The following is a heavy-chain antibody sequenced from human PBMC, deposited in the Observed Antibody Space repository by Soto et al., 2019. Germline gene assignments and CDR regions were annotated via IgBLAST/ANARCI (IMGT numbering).Heavy chain of an antibody. J-gene: IGHJ4*02. V-gene: IGHV3-9*01. D-gene: IGHD2-15*01. CDR3: AKDIGGGGGSGGSYYFDY. CDR1: GFTFDDYA. CDR2: ISWNSGSI. Sequence: EVQLVESGGGLVQPGRSLRLSCAASGFTFDDYAMHWVRQAPGKGLEWVSGISWNSGSIGYADSVKGRFTISRDNAKYPLYLQMNSLRAEDTALYYCAKDIGGGGGSGGSYYFDYWGQGTLVTVSS.